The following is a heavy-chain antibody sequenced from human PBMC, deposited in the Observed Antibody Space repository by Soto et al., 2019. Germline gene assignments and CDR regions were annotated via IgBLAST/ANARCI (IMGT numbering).Heavy chain of an antibody. CDR2: INPKSGGT. CDR3: ARVVLWFGELTHQQKNWFDP. CDR1: GYTFTGYY. D-gene: IGHD3-10*01. Sequence: GASVKVSCKASGYTFTGYYIHWVRQAPGQGLEWMGWINPKSGGTNYAQKFQGRVTTTRDTSISTAYMELSSLRSDDTAVYYCARVVLWFGELTHQQKNWFDPWGQGTLVTVSS. J-gene: IGHJ5*02. V-gene: IGHV1-2*02.